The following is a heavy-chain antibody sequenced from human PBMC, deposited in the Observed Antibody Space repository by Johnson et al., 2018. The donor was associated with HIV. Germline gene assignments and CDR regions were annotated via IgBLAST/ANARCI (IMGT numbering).Heavy chain of an antibody. Sequence: VQLVESGGGLVQPGRSLRLSCAASGFTFDDYAMHWVRQATGKGLEWVSAIGTAGDTYYPGSVMGRFTISRENAKNSLYLQMNSLRAGDTAVYYCARAGSSPAANDAFDIWGQGTMVTVSS. CDR2: IGTAGDT. J-gene: IGHJ3*02. D-gene: IGHD6-13*01. CDR3: ARAGSSPAANDAFDI. V-gene: IGHV3-13*01. CDR1: GFTFDDYA.